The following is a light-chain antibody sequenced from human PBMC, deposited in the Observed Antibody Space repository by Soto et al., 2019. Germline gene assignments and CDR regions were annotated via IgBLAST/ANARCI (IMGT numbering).Light chain of an antibody. V-gene: IGKV1-5*03. CDR2: KAS. Sequence: DIQMTQSPSTLSASVGDRVTITCRASQSISSWLAWYQQKPGKAPKVLIYKASSLESGVPSRFSGSGSGTEFTLTISSLQPDDSATYYCQQYMSYLNTCGQGTKLEIK. CDR3: QQYMSYLNT. CDR1: QSISSW. J-gene: IGKJ2*01.